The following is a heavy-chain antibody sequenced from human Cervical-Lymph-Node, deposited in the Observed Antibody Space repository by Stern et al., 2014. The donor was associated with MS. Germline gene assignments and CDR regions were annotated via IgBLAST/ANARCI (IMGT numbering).Heavy chain of an antibody. Sequence: VQLVGYGAEVKKPGSSVKDSCKASGDTFSSYAINWVRPVPGQGLEWMGGITPGFGTTNYAQKFQGRVTITADKSTNTAYMELMTLRSEDTAVYYCARGGGLVGYFDYWGQGTLVSVSS. CDR2: ITPGFGTT. V-gene: IGHV1-69*06. D-gene: IGHD1-26*01. CDR3: ARGGGLVGYFDY. J-gene: IGHJ4*02. CDR1: GDTFSSYA.